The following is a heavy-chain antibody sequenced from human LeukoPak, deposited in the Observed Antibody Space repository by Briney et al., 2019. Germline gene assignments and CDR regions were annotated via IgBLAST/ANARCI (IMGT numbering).Heavy chain of an antibody. J-gene: IGHJ4*02. D-gene: IGHD1-26*01. V-gene: IGHV4-61*01. CDR2: IYYSGST. CDR1: GGSFSSSSYY. Sequence: SETLSLTCTVSGGSFSSSSYYWSWIRQPPGKGLEWIGYIYYSGSTNYNPSLKSRVTISVDTSKNQFSLKLSSVTAADTAVYYCAREGATRFFDYWGQGTLVTVSS. CDR3: AREGATRFFDY.